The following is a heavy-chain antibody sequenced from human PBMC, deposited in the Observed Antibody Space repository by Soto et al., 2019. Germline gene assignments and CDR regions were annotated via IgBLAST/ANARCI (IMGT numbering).Heavy chain of an antibody. Sequence: QGHLQQWGAGLLKPSETLSLTCAVYGGPFSDYYWSWVRQPPGKGLEWIAEINYSGSTRYNPSLMSRDTISSDTSKNPVSLNLSSVPAADTAVYYCVIYAVSGWYFNPWGRGTLVTVSS. CDR2: INYSGST. CDR3: VIYAVSGWYFNP. D-gene: IGHD4-17*01. J-gene: IGHJ2*01. V-gene: IGHV4-34*01. CDR1: GGPFSDYY.